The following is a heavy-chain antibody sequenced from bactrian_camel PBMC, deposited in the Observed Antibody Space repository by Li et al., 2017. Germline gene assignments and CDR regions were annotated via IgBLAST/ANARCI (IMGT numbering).Heavy chain of an antibody. D-gene: IGHD5*01. CDR1: DVFTLSRYC. J-gene: IGHJ7*01. CDR2: INAYDVT. Sequence: VQLVESGGGSVQAGGSLSVSCAGSDVFTLSRYCMGWFRQAPGKGLEWVSDINAYDVTYYADSVKGRFTISRDNAENTMYLQLNSLKTEDTAMYYCAKYICSGRGTCYGMDYWGKGTQVTVS. V-gene: IGHV3S1*01.